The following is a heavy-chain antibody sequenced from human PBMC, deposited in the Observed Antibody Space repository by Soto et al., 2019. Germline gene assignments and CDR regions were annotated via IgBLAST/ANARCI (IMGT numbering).Heavy chain of an antibody. CDR3: ARGAYFRNYYYYMDV. Sequence: PSETLSLTCTVSGGSIGSYYWSWIRQPPGKGLEWIGYIYNSGSTNYNPSLKSRVTISVDTSKNQFSLTLSSVTAADTAVYYCARGAYFRNYYYYMDVWGKGTTVTVSS. J-gene: IGHJ6*03. CDR1: GGSIGSYY. V-gene: IGHV4-59*01. CDR2: IYNSGST. D-gene: IGHD3-10*01.